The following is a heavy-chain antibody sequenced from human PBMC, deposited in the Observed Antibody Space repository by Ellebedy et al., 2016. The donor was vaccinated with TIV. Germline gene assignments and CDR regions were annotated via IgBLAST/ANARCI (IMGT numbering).Heavy chain of an antibody. CDR1: GFTLSRNA. Sequence: GGSLRLSXAASGFTLSRNAMTWVRQAPGKGLEWVSAIAGSNDNTHYADSVMGRFTISRDTSRNTLFLQMNSLTVGDTAVYYCVKDVFRWALDSWGQGTLVTVSS. CDR3: VKDVFRWALDS. CDR2: IAGSNDNT. D-gene: IGHD3-10*02. J-gene: IGHJ4*02. V-gene: IGHV3-23*01.